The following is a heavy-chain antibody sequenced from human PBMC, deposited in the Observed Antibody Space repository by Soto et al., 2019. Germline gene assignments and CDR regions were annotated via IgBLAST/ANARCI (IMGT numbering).Heavy chain of an antibody. CDR1: GGAFNNYA. J-gene: IGHJ6*02. Sequence: QVQLLQSGAEVKKPGSSVKVSCKVSGGAFNNYALNWVRHGPGQGLEWLGGIIPLHNTSNYSLQFLGRVTVTADISSTTVYMELTSLPSDDTATYYCASWSNWNPRYYDGLDVWCQGTTVTVSS. D-gene: IGHD1-20*01. V-gene: IGHV1-69*06. CDR2: IIPLHNTS. CDR3: ASWSNWNPRYYDGLDV.